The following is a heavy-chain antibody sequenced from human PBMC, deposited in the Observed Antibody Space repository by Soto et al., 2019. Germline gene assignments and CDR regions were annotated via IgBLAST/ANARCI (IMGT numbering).Heavy chain of an antibody. D-gene: IGHD2-2*01. Sequence: GGSLRLSCAASGFTFSSYGMHWVRQAPGKGLEWVAFVWFDGSHKYYADSVKGRFTISRDNSKNTLYLQMNSLRAEDTAVYYWAGDQLYCSSTSCYPYYFDYWGQGTLVTVSS. CDR3: AGDQLYCSSTSCYPYYFDY. J-gene: IGHJ4*02. V-gene: IGHV3-33*01. CDR1: GFTFSSYG. CDR2: VWFDGSHK.